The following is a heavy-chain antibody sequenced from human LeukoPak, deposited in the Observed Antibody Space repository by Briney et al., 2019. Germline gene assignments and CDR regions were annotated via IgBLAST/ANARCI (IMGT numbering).Heavy chain of an antibody. CDR3: AKDRRIVVVTATQRYYYYGMDV. Sequence: GRSLRLSCAASGFTFSSCGMHWVRQAPGKGLEWVAVISYDGSNKYYADSVKGRFTISRDNSKNTLYLQMNSLRAEDTAVYYCAKDRRIVVVTATQRYYYYGMDVWGQGTTVTVSS. D-gene: IGHD2-21*02. CDR1: GFTFSSCG. V-gene: IGHV3-30*18. CDR2: ISYDGSNK. J-gene: IGHJ6*02.